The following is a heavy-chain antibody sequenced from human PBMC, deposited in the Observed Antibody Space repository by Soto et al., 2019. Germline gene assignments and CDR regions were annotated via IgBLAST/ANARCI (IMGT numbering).Heavy chain of an antibody. Sequence: EVQLVESGGGLVQPGRSLRLSCAASGFTFDGYAMHWVRQAPGKGLEWVSGISWNSGSVGYADSVKGRFTISRDNAKNSLYLQMNSLRAEDTAFYYCAKDLTNYDSSGHYFDFWGQGTLVTVSS. J-gene: IGHJ4*02. CDR3: AKDLTNYDSSGHYFDF. CDR2: ISWNSGSV. V-gene: IGHV3-9*01. D-gene: IGHD3-22*01. CDR1: GFTFDGYA.